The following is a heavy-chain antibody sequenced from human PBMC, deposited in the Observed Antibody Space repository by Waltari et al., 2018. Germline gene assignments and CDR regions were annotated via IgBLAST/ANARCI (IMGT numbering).Heavy chain of an antibody. Sequence: VESGGGLVQPGGSLRLSCAASGFRLGSYEMNWVRQAPGKGVEWISYISESGHSTFNADSVKGRFTVSRDNAKNSLHLQMNSLRAEDSATYYCARDGRGPGLTKVDVWGQGTTVTVSS. CDR3: ARDGRGPGLTKVDV. J-gene: IGHJ6*02. V-gene: IGHV3-48*03. CDR2: ISESGHST. D-gene: IGHD2-21*01. CDR1: GFRLGSYE.